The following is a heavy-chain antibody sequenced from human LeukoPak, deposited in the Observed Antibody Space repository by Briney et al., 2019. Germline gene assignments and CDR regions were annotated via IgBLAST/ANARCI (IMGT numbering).Heavy chain of an antibody. J-gene: IGHJ4*02. CDR2: ISSSGSTI. Sequence: GGSLRLSCAASGFTFSSYGMTWVRQAPGKGLEWVSYISSSGSTIYYADSVKGRFTISRDNAKNSLYLQMSSLRAEDTAVYYCARETYYYDSSGYNPSDYWGQGTLVTVSS. V-gene: IGHV3-48*04. CDR1: GFTFSSYG. D-gene: IGHD3-22*01. CDR3: ARETYYYDSSGYNPSDY.